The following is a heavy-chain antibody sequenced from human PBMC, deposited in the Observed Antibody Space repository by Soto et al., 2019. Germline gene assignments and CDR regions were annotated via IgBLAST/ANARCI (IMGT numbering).Heavy chain of an antibody. CDR3: ARMGPRAARPSY. CDR1: GFTFSDYD. J-gene: IGHJ4*02. Sequence: PGGYLRISCAASGFTFSDYDMSWIRQSPGKGLERVSFVSSSGTTMYFADSVKGRFTISRDNAKNSLYLQMNSLRAEDTAVYYCARMGPRAARPSYWGQGTLVTVSS. V-gene: IGHV3-11*01. CDR2: VSSSGTTM. D-gene: IGHD6-6*01.